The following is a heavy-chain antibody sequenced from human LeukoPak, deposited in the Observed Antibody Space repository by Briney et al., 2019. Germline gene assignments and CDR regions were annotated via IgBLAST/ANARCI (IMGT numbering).Heavy chain of an antibody. CDR1: GFTFSSYW. CDR3: TRDRGIKY. Sequence: GGSLRLSCAASGFTFSSYWMTWVRQAPGKGLEWVANIKDDGSEKYYVDSVKGRFTISRDNAKDSVYLQMNSLRAEDTAVYYCTRDRGIKYWGQGTLVTVSS. V-gene: IGHV3-7*05. CDR2: IKDDGSEK. J-gene: IGHJ4*02. D-gene: IGHD3-10*01.